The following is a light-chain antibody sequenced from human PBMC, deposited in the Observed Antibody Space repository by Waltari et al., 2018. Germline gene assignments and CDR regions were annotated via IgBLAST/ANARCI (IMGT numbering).Light chain of an antibody. J-gene: IGKJ4*01. CDR2: GTS. V-gene: IGKV3-20*01. Sequence: EIVLAQSPGTLSLSPGERATLSCRPSRSVGDNYLAWYQQKPGQAPRVLIYGTSNRATGIPDRFSGSGSGTDFTLTITRLEPEDFAVYYCQQHMTSPLTFGGGTKVEIK. CDR1: RSVGDNY. CDR3: QQHMTSPLT.